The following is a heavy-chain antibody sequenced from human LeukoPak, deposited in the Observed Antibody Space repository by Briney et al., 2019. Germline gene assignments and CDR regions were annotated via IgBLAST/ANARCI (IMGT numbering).Heavy chain of an antibody. V-gene: IGHV4-39*01. CDR2: IYYSGST. CDR3: ARHRAGYSSIGLGY. Sequence: KPSETLSLTCTVSGGSISSSSYYWGWIRQPPGKGLEWIGSIYYSGSTYYNPSLKSRVTISVDTSKNQFSLKLSSVTAADTAVYYCARHRAGYSSIGLGYWGQGTLVTVSS. D-gene: IGHD6-13*01. J-gene: IGHJ4*02. CDR1: GGSISSSSYY.